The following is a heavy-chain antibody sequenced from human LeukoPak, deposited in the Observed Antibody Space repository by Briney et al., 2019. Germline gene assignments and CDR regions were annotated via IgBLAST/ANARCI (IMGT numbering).Heavy chain of an antibody. V-gene: IGHV3-30*02. D-gene: IGHD6-13*01. J-gene: IGHJ4*02. CDR1: GFTFSSYG. CDR2: IRYDGSNK. CDR3: ARDNREQQLVPPTFDY. Sequence: GRSLRLSCAASGFTFSSYGMHWVRQAPGKGLEWVAFIRYDGSNKYYADSVKGRFTISRDNSKNTLYLQMNSLRAEDTAVYYCARDNREQQLVPPTFDYWGQGTLVTVSS.